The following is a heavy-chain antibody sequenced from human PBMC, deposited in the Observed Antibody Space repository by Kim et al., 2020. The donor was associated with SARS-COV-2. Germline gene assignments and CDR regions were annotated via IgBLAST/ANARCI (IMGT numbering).Heavy chain of an antibody. D-gene: IGHD5-18*01. V-gene: IGHV4-39*07. CDR2: IYYSGST. CDR1: GGSISSSSYY. J-gene: IGHJ4*02. Sequence: SETLSLTCTVSGGSISSSSYYWGWIRQPPGKGLEWIGSIYYSGSTYYNPSLKSRVTISVDTSKNQFSLKLSSVTAADTAVYYCARDLGYSYGSDYWGQGTLVTVSS. CDR3: ARDLGYSYGSDY.